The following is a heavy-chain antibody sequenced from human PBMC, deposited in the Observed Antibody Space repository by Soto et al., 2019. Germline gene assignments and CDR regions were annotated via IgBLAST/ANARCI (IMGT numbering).Heavy chain of an antibody. CDR1: GYTFTSYD. Sequence: QVQLVQSGAEVKKPGASVKVSCKASGYTFTSYDINWVRQATGQGLEWMGWMNPNSGNTGYAQKFQGRVTMTRNTSISTAYMELSSLRSEDTAVYYCARSSSTSSGYYYGMDVWGQVTTVTVSS. CDR3: ARSSSTSSGYYYGMDV. D-gene: IGHD2-2*01. CDR2: MNPNSGNT. V-gene: IGHV1-8*01. J-gene: IGHJ6*02.